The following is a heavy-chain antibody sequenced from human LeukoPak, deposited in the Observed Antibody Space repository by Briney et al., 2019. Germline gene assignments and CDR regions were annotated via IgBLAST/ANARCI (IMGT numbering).Heavy chain of an antibody. Sequence: ASVKVSCKASGYTFTGYYIHWVRQAPGQGLEWMGWINPNSGVTNYAQRFQGRVTMTRDTSITTAYMELSRLTSDDTAVYYCANMAGGWKYYFDYWGQGTQVTVSS. D-gene: IGHD6-19*01. V-gene: IGHV1-2*02. CDR2: INPNSGVT. J-gene: IGHJ4*02. CDR3: ANMAGGWKYYFDY. CDR1: GYTFTGYY.